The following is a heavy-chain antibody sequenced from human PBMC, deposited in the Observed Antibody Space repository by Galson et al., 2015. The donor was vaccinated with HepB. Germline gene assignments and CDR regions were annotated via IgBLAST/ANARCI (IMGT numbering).Heavy chain of an antibody. CDR1: GFAFDSHA. V-gene: IGHV3-23*01. J-gene: IGHJ5*01. CDR3: AKGYGLFDS. Sequence: SLRLSCAASGFAFDSHAMSWVRQAPGRGLEWISGISGNGDGTFYADSVKGRFTVSRDNSNNMLYLQMNSLRAEDAGLYFCAKGYGLFDSWAQGILVTVSS. D-gene: IGHD5-18*01. CDR2: ISGNGDGT.